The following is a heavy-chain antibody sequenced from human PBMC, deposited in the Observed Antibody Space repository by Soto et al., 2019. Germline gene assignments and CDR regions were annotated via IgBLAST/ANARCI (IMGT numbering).Heavy chain of an antibody. J-gene: IGHJ3*02. D-gene: IGHD3-16*02. CDR1: GYSFTSYW. CDR2: IYPGDSDT. CDR3: ARPYYDYVWGSYRHPTDAFDI. V-gene: IGHV5-51*01. Sequence: PGESLKISCKCSGYSFTSYWIGWVRQMPGKGLEWMGIIYPGDSDTRYSPSFQGQVTISADKSIGTAYLQRSSLKASDTAMYSCARPYYDYVWGSYRHPTDAFDIWGQGTMVTVSS.